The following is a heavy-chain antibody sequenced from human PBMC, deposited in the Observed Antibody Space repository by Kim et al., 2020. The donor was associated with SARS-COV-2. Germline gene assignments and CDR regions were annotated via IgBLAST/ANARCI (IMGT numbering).Heavy chain of an antibody. V-gene: IGHV3-23*01. CDR3: AKDIVGTNYYGMDV. J-gene: IGHJ6*02. D-gene: IGHD1-26*01. CDR2: INSAGGT. CDR1: GFTFSDYA. Sequence: GGSLRLSCAASGFTFSDYAMNWVRQAPGKGLEWVSAINSAGGTYYADSVKGRFTISRDNSMNTLYLQMNSLRVDDTAVYYCAKDIVGTNYYGMDVWGQGTTVTVSS.